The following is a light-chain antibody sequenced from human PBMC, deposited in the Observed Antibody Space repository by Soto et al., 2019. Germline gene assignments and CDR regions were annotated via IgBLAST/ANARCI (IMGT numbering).Light chain of an antibody. CDR3: AAWDDSLNGYV. CDR1: NSNIGSNT. V-gene: IGLV1-44*01. J-gene: IGLJ1*01. Sequence: QSVLTQPPSASGTPGQRVTISCSGSNSNIGSNTVNWYQQLPGTAPKLLIYYDNLRPSGVPDRISGSKSGTSASLAISGLQSEDEADYHCAAWDDSLNGYVFGTGTKLTVL. CDR2: YDN.